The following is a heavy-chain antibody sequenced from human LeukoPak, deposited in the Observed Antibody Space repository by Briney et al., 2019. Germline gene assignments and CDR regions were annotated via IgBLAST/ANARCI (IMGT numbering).Heavy chain of an antibody. CDR1: GYIFTGYY. CDR3: ARGGVGYYDSSGYFDY. V-gene: IGHV1-2*02. Sequence: ASVKVSCQASGYIFTGYYMHWVRQAPGQEREWMGWNNPNSGGTNYAQKFQGRVTMTRDTSISTAYMELSRLRSDDTAVYYCARGGVGYYDSSGYFDYWGQGTLVTVSS. CDR2: NNPNSGGT. J-gene: IGHJ4*02. D-gene: IGHD3-22*01.